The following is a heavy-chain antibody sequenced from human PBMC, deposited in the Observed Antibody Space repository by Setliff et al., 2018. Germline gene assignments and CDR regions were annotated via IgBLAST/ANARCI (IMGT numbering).Heavy chain of an antibody. Sequence: SETLSLTCTVSGGSISSGSYYWSWIRQPAGKGLEWIGHIYTSGSTNYNPSLKSRVTISVDTSKNQFSLKLSSVTAADTAVYYCARFEAAGNSRGSIDCQYYPYYYMDVWGKGTPVTV. CDR2: IYTSGST. J-gene: IGHJ6*03. V-gene: IGHV4-61*09. D-gene: IGHD6-13*01. CDR1: GGSISSGSYY. CDR3: ARFEAAGNSRGSIDCQYYPYYYMDV.